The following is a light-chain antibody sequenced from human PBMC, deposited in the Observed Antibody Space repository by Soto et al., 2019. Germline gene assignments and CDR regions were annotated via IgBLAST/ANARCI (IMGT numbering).Light chain of an antibody. Sequence: SYELTQPPSVSVAPGQTARITCGGNNIGSKSVHWYQQKPGQAPVLVVYDDIDRPSGIPARFSGSNSGNTATLTISRVEAGDEADYYCQVWDSSSDHPGVFGGGTKVTVL. J-gene: IGLJ2*01. CDR2: DDI. CDR1: NIGSKS. V-gene: IGLV3-21*02. CDR3: QVWDSSSDHPGV.